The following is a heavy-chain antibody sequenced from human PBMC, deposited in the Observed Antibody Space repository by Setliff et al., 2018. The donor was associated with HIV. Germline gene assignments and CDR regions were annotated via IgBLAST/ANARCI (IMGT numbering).Heavy chain of an antibody. CDR2: ISPRTTYI. CDR3: ARAYNVYDYRFDSSGYDY. CDR1: GFTVSSSY. J-gene: IGHJ4*02. D-gene: IGHD3-22*01. Sequence: NPGGSLRLSCEASGFTVSSSYMAWVRQAPGKGLEWVSSISPRTTYIYYADSVKGRFTISRDDAKNSLYLQMNSLRAEDTAVYYCARAYNVYDYRFDSSGYDYWGQGTLVTVSS. V-gene: IGHV3-21*04.